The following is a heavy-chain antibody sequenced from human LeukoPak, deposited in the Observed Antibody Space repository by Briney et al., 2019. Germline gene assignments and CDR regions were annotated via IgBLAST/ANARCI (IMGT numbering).Heavy chain of an antibody. CDR1: GGSFSGYY. Sequence: PSETLSLTCAVYGGSFSGYYWSWVRHPPGKGLEWIGEINHSGSTNYNPSLKSRVTISVDTSKNQFSLKLSSVTAADTAVYYCARGLGSYYYDSSGQRFDYWGQGTRVTGSS. CDR2: INHSGST. CDR3: ARGLGSYYYDSSGQRFDY. D-gene: IGHD3-22*01. V-gene: IGHV4-34*01. J-gene: IGHJ4*02.